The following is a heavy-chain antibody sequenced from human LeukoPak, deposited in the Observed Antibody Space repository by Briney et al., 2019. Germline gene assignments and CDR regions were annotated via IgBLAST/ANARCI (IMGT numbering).Heavy chain of an antibody. CDR2: IKQDGSEK. CDR1: GFTFSSYW. D-gene: IGHD5-18*01. Sequence: GGSLRLSCAASGFTFSSYWMSWVRQAPGKGLEWVANIKQDGSEKYYMDSVKGRFTISRDNSKNTLYLQMNSLRAEDTAVYYCAKDYEYSFLSWGQGTLVTVSS. CDR3: AKDYEYSFLS. J-gene: IGHJ5*02. V-gene: IGHV3-7*01.